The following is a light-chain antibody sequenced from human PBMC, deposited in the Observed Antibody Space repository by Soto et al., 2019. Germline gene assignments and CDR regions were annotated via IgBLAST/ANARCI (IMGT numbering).Light chain of an antibody. V-gene: IGLV6-57*03. CDR1: SGSIASNY. CDR3: QSYDSSNLWV. Sequence: NFMLTQPHSVSESPGKTVTISCTRSSGSIASNYVQWYQQRPGSAPTTVIYEDNQRPSGVPDRFSGSIDSSSNSASLTISGLKTEDEADYYCQSYDSSNLWVFGGGTKLTDL. CDR2: EDN. J-gene: IGLJ3*02.